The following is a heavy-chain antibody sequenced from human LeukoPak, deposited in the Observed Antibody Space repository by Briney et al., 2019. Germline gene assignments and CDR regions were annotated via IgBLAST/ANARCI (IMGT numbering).Heavy chain of an antibody. V-gene: IGHV4-59*01. J-gene: IGHJ6*02. D-gene: IGHD3-3*01. CDR2: IYYSGST. CDR1: GGSISSYY. CDR3: ARAISEVIMGSYGMDV. Sequence: SETLSLTCTVSGGSISSYYWSWIRQPPGKGLEWIGYIYYSGSTNYNPSLKSRVTISVDTSKNQFSLKLSPVTAADTAVYYCARAISEVIMGSYGMDVWGQGTTVTVSS.